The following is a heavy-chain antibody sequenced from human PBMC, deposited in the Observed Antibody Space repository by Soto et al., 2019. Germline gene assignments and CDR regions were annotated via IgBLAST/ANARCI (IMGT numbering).Heavy chain of an antibody. CDR2: IHHTGST. CDR1: GRSISEINSY. CDR3: ARPEGGYGSGYSWFDP. D-gene: IGHD5-12*01. J-gene: IGHJ5*02. Sequence: SETLSLTCSVSGRSISEINSYWGWIRQAPGEGLEWIGTIHHTGSTYYNPSLKSRVIISLDTSKNQFSLKLSSVTAADTALYYCARPEGGYGSGYSWFDPWGQGTRVTVSS. V-gene: IGHV4-39*01.